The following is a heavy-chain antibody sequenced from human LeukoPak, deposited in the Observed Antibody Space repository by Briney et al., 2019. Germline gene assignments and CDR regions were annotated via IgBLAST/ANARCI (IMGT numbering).Heavy chain of an antibody. Sequence: GGSLRLSCAASGFTFTNYGMSWVRQAPGKGLEWVSDISGSGGTTYYADSVKGRFTISRDNSKNTLYLQMNSLRAEDTAVYYCAKDSHWILFDDWGQGTLVTVSS. V-gene: IGHV3-23*01. CDR1: GFTFTNYG. CDR2: ISGSGGTT. J-gene: IGHJ4*02. CDR3: AKDSHWILFDD. D-gene: IGHD2-2*03.